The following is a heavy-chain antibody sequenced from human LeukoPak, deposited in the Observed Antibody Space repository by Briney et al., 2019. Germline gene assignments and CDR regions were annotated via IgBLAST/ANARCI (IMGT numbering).Heavy chain of an antibody. CDR1: GGAFSSYA. D-gene: IGHD4-17*01. J-gene: IGHJ3*02. Sequence: SVKISCKASGGAFSSYAISWVRQAPGHGLEWMGRIIPIFGTANYAQKFQGRVTITTDESTSTAYMELSSLRSEDTAVYYCARSNETPDYGDYQSAYDAFDIWGQGTMVTVSS. CDR2: IIPIFGTA. CDR3: ARSNETPDYGDYQSAYDAFDI. V-gene: IGHV1-69*05.